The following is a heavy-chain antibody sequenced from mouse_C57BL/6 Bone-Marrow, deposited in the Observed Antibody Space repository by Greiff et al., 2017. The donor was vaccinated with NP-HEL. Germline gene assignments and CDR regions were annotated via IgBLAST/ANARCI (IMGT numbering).Heavy chain of an antibody. CDR3: AIKTAQAWFAY. V-gene: IGHV1-74*01. CDR2: IHPSDSDT. Sequence: VQLQQPGAELVKPGASVKVSCKASGYTFTSYWMHWVKQRPGQGLEWIGRIHPSDSDTNYNQKFKGKATLTVDKSSSTAYMQLSSLTSEDSAVYYCAIKTAQAWFAYWGQGTLVTVSA. J-gene: IGHJ3*01. CDR1: GYTFTSYW. D-gene: IGHD3-2*02.